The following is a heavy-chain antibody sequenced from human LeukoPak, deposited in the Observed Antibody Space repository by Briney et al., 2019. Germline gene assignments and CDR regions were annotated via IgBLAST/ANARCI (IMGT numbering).Heavy chain of an antibody. D-gene: IGHD3-22*01. CDR1: GFTFSSYI. J-gene: IGHJ4*02. CDR3: ARGTIVVASHFDN. CDR2: ISSSSSYK. Sequence: GGSLRLSWAPSGFTFSSYIMNWVRQAPGKGLECVSSISSSSSYKYYADSVKGRFTISRDNAKNSLYLQMNRLRAEDTAVYYCARGTIVVASHFDNWGQGTLVTVSS. V-gene: IGHV3-21*01.